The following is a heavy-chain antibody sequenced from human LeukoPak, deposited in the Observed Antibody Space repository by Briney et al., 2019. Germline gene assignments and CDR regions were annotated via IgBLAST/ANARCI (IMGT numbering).Heavy chain of an antibody. Sequence: ASVKVSCKASGYTFTSYAMNWVRQAPGQGLEWMGRINTNTGNPTYAQGFTGRFVFSLDTSVSTAYLQISSLKAEDTAVYYCARDYSYAEYSWFDPWGQGTLVTVSS. D-gene: IGHD2-21*01. V-gene: IGHV7-4-1*02. J-gene: IGHJ5*02. CDR3: ARDYSYAEYSWFDP. CDR1: GYTFTSYA. CDR2: INTNTGNP.